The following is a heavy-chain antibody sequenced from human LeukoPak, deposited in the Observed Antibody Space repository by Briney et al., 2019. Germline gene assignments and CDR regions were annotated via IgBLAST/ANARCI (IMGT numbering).Heavy chain of an antibody. V-gene: IGHV3-23*01. CDR3: AKGADDGSSSLGDY. CDR2: ISGSGGST. Sequence: GQSLRLSWAVAGFTLGSYAMSWDRQAPGKGLEWVSAISGSGGSTYYEDSVKGLFTISRDSSKNTLYQQMNSLRAEDTAVYYCAKGADDGSSSLGDYWGQGTLVTVSS. D-gene: IGHD6-6*01. J-gene: IGHJ4*02. CDR1: GFTLGSYA.